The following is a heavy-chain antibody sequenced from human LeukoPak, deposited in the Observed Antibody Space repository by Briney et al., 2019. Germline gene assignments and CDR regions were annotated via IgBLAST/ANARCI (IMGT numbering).Heavy chain of an antibody. V-gene: IGHV1-18*01. CDR3: ARDEARYSSGYYPNWFDP. CDR1: GSTFTSYG. J-gene: IGHJ5*02. D-gene: IGHD3-22*01. CDR2: ISAYNGST. Sequence: ASVKVSCKASGSTFTSYGISWVRQAPGQGLEWMGWISAYNGSTNYAQKLQGRVTMTTDTSTSTAYMELRSLRSDDTAVYYCARDEARYSSGYYPNWFDPWGQGTLVTVSS.